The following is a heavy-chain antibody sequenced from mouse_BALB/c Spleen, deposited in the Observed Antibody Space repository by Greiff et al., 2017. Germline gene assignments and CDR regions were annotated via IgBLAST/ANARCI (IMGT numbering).Heavy chain of an antibody. CDR3: ARSRDYYAMDY. CDR1: GFTFSSYY. V-gene: IGHV5-6-2*01. CDR2: INSNGGST. Sequence: DVKLVESGGGLVKLGGSLKLSCAASGFTFSSYYMSWVRQTPEKRLELVAAINSNGGSTYYPDTVKGRFTISRDNAKNTLYLQMSSLKSEDTALYYCARSRDYYAMDYWGQGTSVTVSS. J-gene: IGHJ4*01.